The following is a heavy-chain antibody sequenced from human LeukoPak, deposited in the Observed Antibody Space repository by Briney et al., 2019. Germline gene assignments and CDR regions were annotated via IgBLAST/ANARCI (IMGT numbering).Heavy chain of an antibody. Sequence: ASVKLSCKASGYTFTGYYMHWVRQAPGQGLEWMGWIKSKSGGTNYAQKFPGRVTMTRDTSISTAYMELSRLRSDDTAVYYCARDQDGMHVWGQGTTVTVS. J-gene: IGHJ6*02. V-gene: IGHV1-2*02. CDR3: ARDQDGMHV. CDR2: IKSKSGGT. CDR1: GYTFTGYY.